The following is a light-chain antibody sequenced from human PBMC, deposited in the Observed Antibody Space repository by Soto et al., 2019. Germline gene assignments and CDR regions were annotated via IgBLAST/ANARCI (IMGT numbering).Light chain of an antibody. J-gene: IGKJ4*01. Sequence: EIVMTQSPATLSVSPGERATLSCRASQSVSSNLAWYQQKPGQAPRLLIYGASTRATGVPARFSGSGSGTAFTHTTISLQSQDFAVYYCQQYNNWTPLTFGGGTKVEIK. V-gene: IGKV3-15*01. CDR3: QQYNNWTPLT. CDR1: QSVSSN. CDR2: GAS.